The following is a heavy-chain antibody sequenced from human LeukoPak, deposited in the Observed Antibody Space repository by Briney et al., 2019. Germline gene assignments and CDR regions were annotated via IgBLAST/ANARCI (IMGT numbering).Heavy chain of an antibody. V-gene: IGHV5-51*01. CDR1: GNSFTSYW. CDR2: IYPGDSDT. J-gene: IGHJ3*02. CDR3: ARHDDGDGYSGFDAFDI. D-gene: IGHD5-24*01. Sequence: KPGESLKISCKGSGNSFTSYWIGWVRQMPGKGLEWMGIIYPGDSDTRYSPSFQGQVTISADKSISTAYLQWSSLKASDTAMYYCARHDDGDGYSGFDAFDIWGQGTMVTVSS.